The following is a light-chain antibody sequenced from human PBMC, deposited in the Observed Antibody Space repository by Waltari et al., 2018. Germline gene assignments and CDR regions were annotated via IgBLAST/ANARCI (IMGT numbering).Light chain of an antibody. J-gene: IGKJ4*01. CDR2: DAS. CDR3: QQFDTLPPS. CDR1: QDINNF. V-gene: IGKV1-33*01. Sequence: DIQMTQSPSSLSASVGDRVTITCQASQDINNFLNWYQQKPGRAPSPLIYDASNLETGVPSRFSGSGSRTHFTLTISSLQTEDSATYYCQQFDTLPPSFGGGTKVEI.